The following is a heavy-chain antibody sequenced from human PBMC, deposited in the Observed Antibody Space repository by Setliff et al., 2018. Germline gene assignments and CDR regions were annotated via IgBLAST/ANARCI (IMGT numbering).Heavy chain of an antibody. CDR1: GGGSINNYY. CDR3: ARLRKAVDGINFPRYMDV. J-gene: IGHJ6*04. CDR2: VHFGGDT. Sequence: SETLSLTCTVSGGGSINNYYWSWVRQSPGKGLEWIGFVHFGGDTNYNPSLKSRVTMSADTSNNQFSLRLSSVTAADTAVYYCARLRKAVDGINFPRYMDVWGKGTTVTVSS. V-gene: IGHV4-59*12. D-gene: IGHD6-19*01.